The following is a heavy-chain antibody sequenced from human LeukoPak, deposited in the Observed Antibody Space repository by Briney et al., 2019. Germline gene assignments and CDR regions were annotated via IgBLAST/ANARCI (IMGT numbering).Heavy chain of an antibody. CDR2: ISYDGSNK. V-gene: IGHV3-30*18. D-gene: IGHD5-12*01. J-gene: IGHJ4*02. CDR3: AKVKEGYSGYESFDY. Sequence: GGSLRLSCAASGFTSSSYGMHWVRQAPGKGLEWVAVISYDGSNKYYADSVKGRFTISRDNSKNTLYLQMNSLRAEDTAVYYCAKVKEGYSGYESFDYWGQGTLVTVSS. CDR1: GFTSSSYG.